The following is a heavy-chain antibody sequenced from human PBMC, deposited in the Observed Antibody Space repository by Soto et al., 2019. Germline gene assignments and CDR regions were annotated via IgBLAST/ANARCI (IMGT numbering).Heavy chain of an antibody. Sequence: SETLSLTCTVSGGSISSYYWSWIRQTPGKGLEWFGYIDYSGSTNYNPSLKSRATISVDTSKNQFSLKLSSVTAADTAVYYCARVDYYDSSGYDDYWGQGTLVTVSS. D-gene: IGHD3-22*01. CDR1: GGSISSYY. CDR3: ARVDYYDSSGYDDY. J-gene: IGHJ4*02. CDR2: IDYSGST. V-gene: IGHV4-59*01.